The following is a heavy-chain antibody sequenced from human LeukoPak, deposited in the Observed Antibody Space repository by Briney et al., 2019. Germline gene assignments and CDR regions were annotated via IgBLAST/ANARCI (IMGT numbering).Heavy chain of an antibody. CDR2: ISHDGNNK. Sequence: GGSLRLSCAASGFTFSSYSMNWVRQAPGKGLEWLAVISHDGNNKYYADSVKGRITISRDNSMNTLYLQMNSLRAEDTAVYYCARRLAVHSTPNDAFDIWGQGTMVTVSS. CDR3: ARRLAVHSTPNDAFDI. J-gene: IGHJ3*02. D-gene: IGHD2/OR15-2a*01. V-gene: IGHV3-30*03. CDR1: GFTFSSYS.